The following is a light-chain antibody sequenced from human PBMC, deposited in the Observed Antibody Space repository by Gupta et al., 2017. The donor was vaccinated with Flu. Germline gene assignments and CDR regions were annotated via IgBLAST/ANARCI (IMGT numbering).Light chain of an antibody. J-gene: IGLJ2*01. V-gene: IGLV2-23*02. Sequence: QSALTQPASVSGSPGQSITISCPGTSSDVGSYNLVSWYQQHPGKAPKLMIYEVSKRPSGFSNRFSGSKSGNTASLTISGLQAEDEADYFCCSYVGGSTWVFGGGTKLTVL. CDR3: CSYVGGSTWV. CDR2: EVS. CDR1: SSDVGSYNL.